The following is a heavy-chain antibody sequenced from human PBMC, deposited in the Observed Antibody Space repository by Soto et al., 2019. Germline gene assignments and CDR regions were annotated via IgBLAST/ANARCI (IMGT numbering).Heavy chain of an antibody. J-gene: IGHJ6*02. CDR2: ISSSSSYI. CDR1: GFTFSSYS. Sequence: PGWSLRLSCAASGFTFSSYSMNWVRQAPGKGLEWVSSISSSSSYIYYADSVKGRFTISRDNAKNSLYLQMNSLRAEDTAVYYCARDPPLYGMDVWGQGTTVTVSS. V-gene: IGHV3-21*01. CDR3: ARDPPLYGMDV.